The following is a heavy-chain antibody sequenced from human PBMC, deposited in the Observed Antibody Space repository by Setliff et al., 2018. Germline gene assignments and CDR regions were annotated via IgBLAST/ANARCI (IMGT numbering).Heavy chain of an antibody. CDR2: INPNSGGT. J-gene: IGHJ5*02. V-gene: IGHV1-2*02. CDR3: ARSRLYGGWFDP. CDR1: GYTFTGYF. D-gene: IGHD4-17*01. Sequence: GASVKVSCKASGYTFTGYFIHWVRQAPGQGLEWMGWINPNSGGTNYAQKFQGRVTMTRDTSISTAYMELSRLRSDDTAVYSCARSRLYGGWFDPWGQGTLVTFSS.